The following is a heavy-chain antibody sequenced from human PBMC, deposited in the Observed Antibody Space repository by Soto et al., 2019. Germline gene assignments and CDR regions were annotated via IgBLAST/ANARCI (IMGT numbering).Heavy chain of an antibody. CDR2: FFGSEST. V-gene: IGHV4-59*01. J-gene: IGHJ4*02. Sequence: PSETLSLTCTVSGGSISSYYWAWIRQPPGKGLEWIGYFFGSESTNYNPSLKSRVTISVDTSRNQFSLELTSVTAADTAVYYCARAEGGMIVVNWAQGTLVTVSS. CDR3: ARAEGGMIVVN. D-gene: IGHD3-22*01. CDR1: GGSISSYY.